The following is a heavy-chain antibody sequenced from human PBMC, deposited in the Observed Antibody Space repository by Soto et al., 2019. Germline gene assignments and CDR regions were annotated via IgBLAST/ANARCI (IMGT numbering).Heavy chain of an antibody. Sequence: GGSLRLSCAASGFTFSSYGMHWVRQAPGKGLEWVAVIWYDGSNKYYVDSVKGRFTISRDNSKNTLYLQMNSLRAEDTSMYYCARVIAVAGTTRDYYYYGMDVWGQGTTVTVSS. D-gene: IGHD6-19*01. J-gene: IGHJ6*02. V-gene: IGHV3-33*01. CDR3: ARVIAVAGTTRDYYYYGMDV. CDR1: GFTFSSYG. CDR2: IWYDGSNK.